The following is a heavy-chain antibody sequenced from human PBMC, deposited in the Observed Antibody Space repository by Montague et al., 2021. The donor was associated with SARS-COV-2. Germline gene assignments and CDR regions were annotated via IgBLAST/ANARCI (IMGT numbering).Heavy chain of an antibody. CDR1: GFTFSSFA. CDR2: MYSDGINT. V-gene: IGHV3-23*03. CDR3: ARVIVVGYYGMDV. D-gene: IGHD3-22*01. Sequence: SLRLSCAASGFTFSSFAMSWVRQAPGKGLEWVSVMYSDGINTFYADSVKGRFTISRDNSKNTLYLQMNSLRAEDTAVYYCARVIVVGYYGMDVWGQGTTVTVSS. J-gene: IGHJ6*02.